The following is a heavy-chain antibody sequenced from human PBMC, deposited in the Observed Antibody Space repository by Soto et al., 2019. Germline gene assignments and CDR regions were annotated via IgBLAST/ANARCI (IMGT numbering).Heavy chain of an antibody. V-gene: IGHV1-46*01. J-gene: IGHJ3*02. D-gene: IGHD3-3*01. CDR1: GYTFTSYY. CDR3: ASPPGNYDFWSGPWGEDAFDI. Sequence: ASVKVSCKASGYTFTSYYMHWVRQAPGQGLEWMGIINPSGGSTSYAQKFQGRVTMTRDTSTSTVYMELSSLRSEDTAVYYCASPPGNYDFWSGPWGEDAFDIWGQGTMVTVSS. CDR2: INPSGGST.